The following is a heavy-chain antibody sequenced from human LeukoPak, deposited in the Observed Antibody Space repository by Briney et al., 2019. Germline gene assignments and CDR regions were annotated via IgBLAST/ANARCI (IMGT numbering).Heavy chain of an antibody. J-gene: IGHJ4*02. D-gene: IGHD5-24*01. CDR2: INPSDGST. V-gene: IGHV1-46*01. Sequence: ASVKVSCKASGYIFISYYIYWVRQAPGQGLEWMGVINPSDGSTNYAQKFQGRVTMTRDTSTTTVYLELSGLRSEDTAVYYCASDVAREFDYWGQGTLVTVSS. CDR3: ASDVAREFDY. CDR1: GYIFISYY.